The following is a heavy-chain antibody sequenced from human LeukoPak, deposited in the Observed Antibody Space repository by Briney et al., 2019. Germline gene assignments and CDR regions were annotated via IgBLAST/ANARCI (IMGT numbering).Heavy chain of an antibody. CDR2: ISSSGSTI. V-gene: IGHV3-11*01. CDR3: ARDTDDDPFFDY. J-gene: IGHJ4*02. Sequence: GGSLRLSCAASGFTFSDYYMSWIRQAPGKGLEWVSYISSSGSTIYYADSVKGRFAISRDNAKNSLYLQMNSLRAEDTAVYYCARDTDDDPFFDYWGQGTLVTVSS. D-gene: IGHD1-1*01. CDR1: GFTFSDYY.